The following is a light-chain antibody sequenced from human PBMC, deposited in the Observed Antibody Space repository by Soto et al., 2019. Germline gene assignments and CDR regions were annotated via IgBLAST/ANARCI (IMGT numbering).Light chain of an antibody. Sequence: EIVMTQSPATLSVSPGERATLSCRASQSVSSNLAWYQQKPGQAPRLLIYGASTRATGIPARFSGSGSGTELTLTISSLQSEDFAVYYCQQRHMWPITFGQGTRLEI. CDR2: GAS. CDR3: QQRHMWPIT. CDR1: QSVSSN. V-gene: IGKV3-15*01. J-gene: IGKJ5*01.